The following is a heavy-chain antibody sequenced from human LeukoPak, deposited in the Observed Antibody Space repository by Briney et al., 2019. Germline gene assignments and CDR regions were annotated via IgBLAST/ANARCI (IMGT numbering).Heavy chain of an antibody. CDR2: IRYDGSNT. CDR3: AKSQYQLPWGDYFDY. J-gene: IGHJ4*02. V-gene: IGHV3-30*02. D-gene: IGHD4-23*01. Sequence: QPGGSLRLSCAASGFTFSSYGMHWVRQAPGKGLEWVAFIRYDGSNTFYTDSVKGRFTISRDNSKNTLYLQMNSLRPEDTAVYYCAKSQYQLPWGDYFDYWGQGTLVSVSS. CDR1: GFTFSSYG.